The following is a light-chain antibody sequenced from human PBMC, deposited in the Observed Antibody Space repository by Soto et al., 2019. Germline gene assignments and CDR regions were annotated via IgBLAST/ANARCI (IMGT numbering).Light chain of an antibody. CDR3: HQFGYSPRT. V-gene: IGKV3D-15*01. J-gene: IGKJ1*01. Sequence: EIVMTQSPATLSVSPGDRATLSCRASQSVSSNLAWYQQKPGQSPTLLIYGASNRATGIPDRFSGSGSGTDFTLTIRSLEPEDFEVYYCHQFGYSPRTFGQGTKVDIK. CDR1: QSVSSN. CDR2: GAS.